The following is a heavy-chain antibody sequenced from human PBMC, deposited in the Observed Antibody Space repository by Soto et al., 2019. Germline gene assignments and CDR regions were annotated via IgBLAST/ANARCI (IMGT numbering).Heavy chain of an antibody. D-gene: IGHD6-13*01. J-gene: IGHJ5*02. CDR3: ARAWTAGAGWANWFEL. Sequence: QLQLQESGPGLVEPSQTLSLTCTVSGGSISGVGYYWGWIRQHPGKGLEWIGYIHHSGTTYYNPSLQSRLTISVDTSKTPFSLKLSSVTAADTAVYYCARAWTAGAGWANWFELWGQGTLVTVSS. CDR2: IHHSGTT. V-gene: IGHV4-31*03. CDR1: GGSISGVGYY.